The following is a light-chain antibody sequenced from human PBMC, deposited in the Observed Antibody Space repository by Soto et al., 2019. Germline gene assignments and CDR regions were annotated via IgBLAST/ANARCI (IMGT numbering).Light chain of an antibody. CDR2: GAA. CDR1: QRISNN. Sequence: EIVVTQSPATLSVSPGGRATLSCRASQRISNNLAWYQQKPGQAPRLLIYGAATRATGFPARFSGSGAGTEFTRTISSLQSEDFEVYYCQQYDNWPRTFGQGTKVDIK. V-gene: IGKV3D-15*01. J-gene: IGKJ1*01. CDR3: QQYDNWPRT.